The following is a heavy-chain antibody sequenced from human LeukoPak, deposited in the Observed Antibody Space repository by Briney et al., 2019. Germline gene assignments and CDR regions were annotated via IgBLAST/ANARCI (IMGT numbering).Heavy chain of an antibody. J-gene: IGHJ6*02. V-gene: IGHV1-2*02. CDR1: GYTFTGYY. CDR3: AVGSGSYYYYGMDV. CDR2: INPNSGGT. D-gene: IGHD3-10*01. Sequence: ASVKVSCKASGYTFTGYYMHWVRQAPGQGLEWMGWINPNSGGTNYAQKFQGRVTMTRDTSISTAYMELSRLRSDDTAVYYCAVGSGSYYYYGMDVWGQGTTITVSS.